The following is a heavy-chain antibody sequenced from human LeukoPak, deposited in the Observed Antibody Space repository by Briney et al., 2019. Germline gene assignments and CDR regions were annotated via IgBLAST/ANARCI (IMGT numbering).Heavy chain of an antibody. CDR2: IYYSGST. V-gene: IGHV4-39*01. J-gene: IGHJ4*02. CDR1: GGSISSSSYY. CDR3: ASRQEDFWSGYRDY. D-gene: IGHD3-3*01. Sequence: SETLSLTSTVSGGSISSSSYYWGWIRQPPGKGLEWIGSIYYSGSTYYNPSLKSRVTISVDTSKNQFSLKLSSVTAADTAVYYCASRQEDFWSGYRDYWGQGTLVTVSP.